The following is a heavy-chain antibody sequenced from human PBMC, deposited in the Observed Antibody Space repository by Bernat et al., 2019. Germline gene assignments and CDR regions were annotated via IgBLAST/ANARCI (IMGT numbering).Heavy chain of an antibody. D-gene: IGHD6-19*01. Sequence: QVQLQESGPGLLKPSQTLSLTCTVSGGSISSGGYYWSWIRQHPGKGLEWIGYIYYSGSTYYNPSLKSRVTISVDTSKNQFSLKLSSVTAADTAVYYCARGVRAGTWWFDPWGQGTLVTVSS. CDR3: ARGVRAGTWWFDP. V-gene: IGHV4-31*03. CDR2: IYYSGST. CDR1: GGSISSGGYY. J-gene: IGHJ5*02.